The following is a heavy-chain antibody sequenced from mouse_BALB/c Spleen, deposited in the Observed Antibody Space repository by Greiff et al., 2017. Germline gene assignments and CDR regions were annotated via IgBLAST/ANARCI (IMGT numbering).Heavy chain of an antibody. CDR1: GFTFSSFG. V-gene: IGHV5-17*02. Sequence: EVQLVESGGGLVQPGGSRKLSCAASGFTFSSFGMHWVRQAPEKGLEWVAYISSGSSTIYYADTVKGRFTISRDNPKNTLFLQMTSLRSEDTAMYYCARNYDWYFDVWGAGTTVTVSS. CDR3: ARNYDWYFDV. D-gene: IGHD1-1*01. CDR2: ISSGSSTI. J-gene: IGHJ1*01.